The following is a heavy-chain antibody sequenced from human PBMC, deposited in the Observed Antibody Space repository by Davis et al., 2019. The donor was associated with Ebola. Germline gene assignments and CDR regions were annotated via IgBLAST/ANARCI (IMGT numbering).Heavy chain of an antibody. CDR2: IYYTGSA. J-gene: IGHJ4*02. Sequence: PSETLSLTCTVSGVSISRHYWSWIRQPPGKRLEWIGSIYYTGSASYNSSLASRATISVDTSKNQFSLKLPSVTAEDTAIYYCSERGSSVWGQGTLVTVSS. D-gene: IGHD3-10*01. CDR1: GVSISRHY. V-gene: IGHV4-59*03. CDR3: SERGSSV.